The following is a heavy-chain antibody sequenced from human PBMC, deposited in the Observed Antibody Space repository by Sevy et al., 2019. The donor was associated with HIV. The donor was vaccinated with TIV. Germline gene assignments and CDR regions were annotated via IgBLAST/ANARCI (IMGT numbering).Heavy chain of an antibody. J-gene: IGHJ4*02. V-gene: IGHV1-24*01. D-gene: IGHD3-22*01. Sequence: ASVKVSCKVYGYTLTQFSMHWVRQAPGKGLEWMTTFDPEDGDPENGKTIYAQKFLGRVTMTEDTSTDTAYMELSSLRSDATAGYYCATTKDYYDSSGYPFDYWGQGTLVTVSS. CDR1: GYTLTQFS. CDR3: ATTKDYYDSSGYPFDY. CDR2: FDPEDGDPENGKT.